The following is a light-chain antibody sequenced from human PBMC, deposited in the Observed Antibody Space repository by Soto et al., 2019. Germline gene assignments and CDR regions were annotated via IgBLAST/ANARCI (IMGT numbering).Light chain of an antibody. Sequence: QTVLTQPASLSGSPEQSITISCTGTKGEFASYYYVSWYQQHPGKAPKLMIYEFNKRPSGISSRFSGSTSGNTASLTISGLQAEDEADYYCCSSADSSTPHVFGTGTKVTVL. CDR2: EFN. J-gene: IGLJ1*01. CDR1: KGEFASYYY. CDR3: CSSADSSTPHV. V-gene: IGLV2-23*02.